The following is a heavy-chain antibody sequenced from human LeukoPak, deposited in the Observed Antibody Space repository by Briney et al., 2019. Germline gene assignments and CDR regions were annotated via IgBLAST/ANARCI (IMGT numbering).Heavy chain of an antibody. D-gene: IGHD3-10*01. V-gene: IGHV3-30*04. CDR1: GFTFSSYA. CDR2: ISYDGSNK. Sequence: GGSLRLFCAASGFTFSSYAMHWVRQAPGKGLEGVAVISYDGSNKYYADSVKGRFTISRDNSKNTLYLQMNSLRAEDTAVYYCTTYYLLVRTFDYWGQGTLVTVSS. CDR3: TTYYLLVRTFDY. J-gene: IGHJ4*02.